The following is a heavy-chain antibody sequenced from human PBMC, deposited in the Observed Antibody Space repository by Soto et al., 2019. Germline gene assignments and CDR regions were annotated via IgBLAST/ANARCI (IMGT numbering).Heavy chain of an antibody. Sequence: GESLKISCKGSGYSFTSYWISWVRQMPGKVLEWMGRIDPSDSYTNYSPSFQGHVTISADKSISTAYLQWSSLKASDTAMYYCARDHWPDIVVVPAATYGMDVWGQGTTVTVSS. CDR3: ARDHWPDIVVVPAATYGMDV. CDR2: IDPSDSYT. CDR1: GYSFTSYW. V-gene: IGHV5-10-1*01. J-gene: IGHJ6*02. D-gene: IGHD2-2*01.